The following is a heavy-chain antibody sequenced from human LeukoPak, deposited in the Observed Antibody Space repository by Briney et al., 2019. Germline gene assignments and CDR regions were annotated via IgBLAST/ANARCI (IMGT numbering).Heavy chain of an antibody. V-gene: IGHV3-30*18. J-gene: IGHJ4*02. CDR3: AKEGDVSYYFDY. D-gene: IGHD3-16*01. Sequence: GGSLRLSCAASGFTFSSYGMHWVRQAPGKGLEWVAVISYDGSNKYYADSVKGRFTISRDNSKNTLYLQMNSLRAEDTAVYYCAKEGDVSYYFDYWGQGTLVTVSS. CDR2: ISYDGSNK. CDR1: GFTFSSYG.